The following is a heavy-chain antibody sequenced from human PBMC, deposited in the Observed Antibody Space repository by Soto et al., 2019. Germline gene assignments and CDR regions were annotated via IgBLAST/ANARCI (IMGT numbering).Heavy chain of an antibody. CDR2: INPSGGST. D-gene: IGHD3-22*01. J-gene: IGHJ5*02. Sequence: QVQLVQSGAEVKKPGASVKVSCKASGYTFTSYYMHWVRQAPGQGLEWMGIINPSGGSTSYAQRFQGRVTMTRDTSTSTVYMELSSLRSEDTAVYYCAREADSSGYDVRWFDPWGQGTLVTVSS. V-gene: IGHV1-46*01. CDR3: AREADSSGYDVRWFDP. CDR1: GYTFTSYY.